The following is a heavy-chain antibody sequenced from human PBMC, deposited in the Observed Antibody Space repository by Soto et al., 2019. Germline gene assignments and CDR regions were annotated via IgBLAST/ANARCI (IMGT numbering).Heavy chain of an antibody. CDR2: MNAKSGDT. CDR1: GCTFSDFD. CDR3: ARGNPFNYAGFDV. J-gene: IGHJ6*02. V-gene: IGHV1-8*01. Sequence: VASVKVSGKASGCTFSDFDINWLRQASGQGPEWMGWMNAKSGDTFFAQRFQGKFNMTWDTSLSTAYMEVGSLTSDDTAMYYCARGNPFNYAGFDVWGQGTTVTVSS. D-gene: IGHD3-16*01.